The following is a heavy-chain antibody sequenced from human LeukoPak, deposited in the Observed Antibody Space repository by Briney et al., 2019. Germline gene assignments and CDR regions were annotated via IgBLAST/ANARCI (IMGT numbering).Heavy chain of an antibody. Sequence: SETLSLTCTVSGYSISSGYYWGWIRQPPGKGLEWIGSIYHSGSTYYNPSLKSRVTISVDTSKNQFSLKLSSVTAADTAVYYCARADYDFWRGYGDAFDIWGQGTMVTVSS. CDR2: IYHSGST. CDR1: GYSISSGYY. CDR3: ARADYDFWRGYGDAFDI. V-gene: IGHV4-38-2*02. D-gene: IGHD3-3*01. J-gene: IGHJ3*02.